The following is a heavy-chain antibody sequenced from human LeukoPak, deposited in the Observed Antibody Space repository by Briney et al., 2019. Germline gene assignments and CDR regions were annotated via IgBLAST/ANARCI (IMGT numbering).Heavy chain of an antibody. J-gene: IGHJ4*02. V-gene: IGHV3-30*04. CDR2: ISYDGSNK. CDR1: GFTFSSYA. CDR3: AKDHYNSFDY. Sequence: PGRSLRLSCAASGFTFSSYAMHWVRQAPGKGLEWVAVISYDGSNKYYADSVKGRFTISRDNSKNTLYLQMNSLRAEDTAVYYCAKDHYNSFDYWGQGTLVTVSS. D-gene: IGHD4-11*01.